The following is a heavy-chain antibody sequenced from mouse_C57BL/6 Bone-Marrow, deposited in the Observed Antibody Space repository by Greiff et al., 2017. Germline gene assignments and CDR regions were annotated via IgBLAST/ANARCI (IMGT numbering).Heavy chain of an antibody. J-gene: IGHJ2*01. CDR2: IDPENGDT. Sequence: VQLQQSGAELVRPGASVKLSCTASGFNIKDDYMHWVKQRPEQGLEWIGWIDPENGDTEYASKFQGKATITADTSSNTAYLQLSSLTSEDTAVXYCTTVGVSGYFDYWGQGTTLTVSS. CDR1: GFNIKDDY. CDR3: TTVGVSGYFDY. D-gene: IGHD1-1*02. V-gene: IGHV14-4*01.